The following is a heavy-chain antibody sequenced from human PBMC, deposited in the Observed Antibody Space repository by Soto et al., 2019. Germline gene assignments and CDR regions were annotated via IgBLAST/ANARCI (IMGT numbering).Heavy chain of an antibody. D-gene: IGHD1-26*01. CDR3: ARDDSGFSGSHYIDYFNY. Sequence: ASVKVSCKASGYTSTNYHIHWVRQAPGHGLQWMGVVNPSSGGTSYAQKFQGRVTFTRDTSAGTVYMQLSSLTSEDTAVYYCARDDSGFSGSHYIDYFNYWGQGALVTVSS. V-gene: IGHV1-46*01. CDR1: GYTSTNYH. CDR2: VNPSSGGT. J-gene: IGHJ4*02.